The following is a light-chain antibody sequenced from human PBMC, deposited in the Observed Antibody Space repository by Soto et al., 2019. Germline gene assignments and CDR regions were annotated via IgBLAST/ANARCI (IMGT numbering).Light chain of an antibody. CDR2: GAS. CDR3: QQYENWPYT. Sequence: EIVLTQSPATLSLSPGEIATLSFSASQSVSSYLAWYQQKPGQAPRLLIYGASIRAPGIPARFSGGGSGTEFTLTITSLQSEDFAVYYCQQYENWPYTFGQGTRLEIK. CDR1: QSVSSY. J-gene: IGKJ5*01. V-gene: IGKV3-15*01.